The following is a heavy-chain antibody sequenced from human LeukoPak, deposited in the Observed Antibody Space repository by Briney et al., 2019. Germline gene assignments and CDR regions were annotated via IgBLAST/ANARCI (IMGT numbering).Heavy chain of an antibody. CDR1: GGSFSGYY. CDR3: ARVGYGGGAFDI. J-gene: IGHJ3*02. Sequence: PSETLSLTCAVYGGSFSGYYWSWIRQPPGKGLEWIGEINHSGSTNYNPSLKSRVTISVDTSKNQFSLKLSSVTAADTAVYYCARVGYGGGAFDIWGQGTMVTVSS. CDR2: INHSGST. V-gene: IGHV4-34*01. D-gene: IGHD6-13*01.